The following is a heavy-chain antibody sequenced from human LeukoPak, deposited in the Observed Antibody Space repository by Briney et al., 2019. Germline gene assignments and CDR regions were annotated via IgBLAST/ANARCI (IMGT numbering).Heavy chain of an antibody. V-gene: IGHV1-69*05. CDR2: IIPIFHTA. D-gene: IGHD3-22*01. CDR1: GGTFSSHG. CDR3: ARDYNYDSRAHADALDI. J-gene: IGHJ3*02. Sequence: SVKVSCKASGGTFSSHGISWVRQAPRQGLEWMGGIIPIFHTATYAHNFEDRITITTDESTSTVYTEMSSLRSEDTAIYYCARDYNYDSRAHADALDIWGPGTMVTVSS.